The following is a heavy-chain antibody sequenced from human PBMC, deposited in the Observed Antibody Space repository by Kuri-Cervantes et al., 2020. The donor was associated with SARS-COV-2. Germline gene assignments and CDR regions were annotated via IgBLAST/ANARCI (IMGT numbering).Heavy chain of an antibody. CDR1: GFTFSSYA. J-gene: IGHJ4*02. Sequence: GSLRLSCAASGFTFSSYAMRWIRQPPGKGLEWIGSIYYSGSTYYNPSLKSRVTISVDTSKNQFSLKLSSVTAADTAVYYCARHDLRAGDDFWSGYYFDYWGQGTLVTVSS. CDR2: IYYSGST. V-gene: IGHV4-39*01. CDR3: ARHDLRAGDDFWSGYYFDY. D-gene: IGHD3-3*01.